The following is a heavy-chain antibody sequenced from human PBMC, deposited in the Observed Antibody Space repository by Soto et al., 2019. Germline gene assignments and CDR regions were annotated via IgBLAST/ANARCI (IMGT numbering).Heavy chain of an antibody. Sequence: QVQLLESGPGLVKPSETLSLTCTVSGGSFKSGSYSWSWIRQPPGKGLEWIGYVYHTGRTSYNPSLKSRVSISMDTSKNQFSLNLDSVTAADTAVYFCARDFAYFDSWGQGTLVTVSS. CDR2: VYHTGRT. CDR1: GGSFKSGSYS. D-gene: IGHD3-3*01. V-gene: IGHV4-61*01. J-gene: IGHJ4*02. CDR3: ARDFAYFDS.